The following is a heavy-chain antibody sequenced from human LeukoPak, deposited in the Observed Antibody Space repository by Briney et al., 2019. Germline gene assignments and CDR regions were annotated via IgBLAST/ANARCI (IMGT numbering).Heavy chain of an antibody. CDR3: VRDDPGVGIDY. V-gene: IGHV3-74*01. Sequence: GGSLRLSCTPSGFIFRNYWMHWLRQAPGTGLGWVSHVDSEGRGTSSADTVKGRFTISRDNDKKTLELQMNSLRVEDTAVYYCVRDDPGVGIDYGGQGTLVTVSS. CDR1: GFIFRNYW. D-gene: IGHD3-3*01. CDR2: VDSEGRGT. J-gene: IGHJ4*02.